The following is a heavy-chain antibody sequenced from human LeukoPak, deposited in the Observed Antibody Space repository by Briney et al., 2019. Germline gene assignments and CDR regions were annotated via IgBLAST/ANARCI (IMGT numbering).Heavy chain of an antibody. CDR1: GGSINSYY. J-gene: IGHJ4*02. Sequence: SETLSLTCTVSGGSINSYYWSWIRQPPGKGLEWIGYIYYSGSTNYNPSPKSRVTISVDTSKNQFPLKLSSVTAADTAVYYCARGRWAMYYFDYWGQGTLVTVSS. CDR3: ARGRWAMYYFDY. CDR2: IYYSGST. D-gene: IGHD2-2*01. V-gene: IGHV4-59*01.